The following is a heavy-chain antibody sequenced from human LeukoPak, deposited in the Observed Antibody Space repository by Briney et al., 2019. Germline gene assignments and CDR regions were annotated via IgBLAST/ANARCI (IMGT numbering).Heavy chain of an antibody. CDR1: ARSISSYY. CDR3: ARTSKQWLGYYFDY. CDR2: IYTSGST. D-gene: IGHD6-19*01. Sequence: PSDTLSLTCTVSARSISSYYWSWIRHPPGKGLEWIGYIYTSGSTNYNPSLKSRVTISVDTSKNQFSLKLSSVTAADTAVYYCARTSKQWLGYYFDYWGQGTLVTVSS. J-gene: IGHJ4*02. V-gene: IGHV4-4*09.